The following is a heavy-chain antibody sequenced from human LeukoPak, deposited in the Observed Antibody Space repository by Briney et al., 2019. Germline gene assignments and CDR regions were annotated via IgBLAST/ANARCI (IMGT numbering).Heavy chain of an antibody. D-gene: IGHD5-18*01. Sequence: SETLSLTCTVSGGSISSYYWSWIRQPAGKGLEWIGRIYTSGSTNYNPSLKSRVTMSVDTSKNQFSLKLSSVTAADTAVYYCARVSRGYSYGFHYYYMDVWGKGTTVTVSS. J-gene: IGHJ6*03. CDR2: IYTSGST. V-gene: IGHV4-4*07. CDR3: ARVSRGYSYGFHYYYMDV. CDR1: GGSISSYY.